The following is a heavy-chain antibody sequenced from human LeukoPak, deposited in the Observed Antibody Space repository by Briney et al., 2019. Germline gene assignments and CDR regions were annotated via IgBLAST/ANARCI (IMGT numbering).Heavy chain of an antibody. D-gene: IGHD4-23*01. CDR3: ARLRWEQTGYSSDY. Sequence: GGSLRLSCAASGFTFSSCGMNWVRQAPGKGLEWVSSISTSSSYIYYADSVKGRFTISRDNAKNSLYLQMNSLRAEDTAVFYCARLRWEQTGYSSDYWGQGTLVTVSS. CDR2: ISTSSSYI. V-gene: IGHV3-21*06. J-gene: IGHJ4*02. CDR1: GFTFSSCG.